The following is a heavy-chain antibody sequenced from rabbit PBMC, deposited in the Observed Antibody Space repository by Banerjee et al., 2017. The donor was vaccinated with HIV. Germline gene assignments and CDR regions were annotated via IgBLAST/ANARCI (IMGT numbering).Heavy chain of an antibody. Sequence: GGDLVKPGASLTLTCKASGFSFSSGYDMCWVRQAPGKGLEWIACIDAGRSGSTYYASWAKGRFTISKTSSTTVTLQMTSLTAADTATYFCARDLAGVIGWNFGLWGPGTLVTVS. CDR3: ARDLAGVIGWNFGL. D-gene: IGHD4-1*01. CDR2: IDAGRSGST. J-gene: IGHJ4*01. V-gene: IGHV1S40*01. CDR1: GFSFSSGYD.